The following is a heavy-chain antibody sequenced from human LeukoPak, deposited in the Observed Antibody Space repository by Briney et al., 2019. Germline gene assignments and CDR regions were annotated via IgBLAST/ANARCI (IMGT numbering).Heavy chain of an antibody. CDR3: TKLARAPRDFDY. J-gene: IGHJ4*01. V-gene: IGHV3-23*03. CDR1: GFTFSSYA. D-gene: IGHD3-10*01. Sequence: GGSLRLSCAASGFTFSSYAMSWVRQAPGKGLEWVSDINGGGSNTHYADSVKGRFTISRDDSKNSLYLQMNSLKIEDTAVYYCTKLARAPRDFDYWGQGTLVTVSS. CDR2: INGGGSNT.